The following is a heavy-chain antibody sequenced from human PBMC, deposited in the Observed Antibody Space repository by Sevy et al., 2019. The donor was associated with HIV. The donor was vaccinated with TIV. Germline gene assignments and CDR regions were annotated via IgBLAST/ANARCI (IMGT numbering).Heavy chain of an antibody. CDR2: ISGLSNYI. Sequence: GGSQRLSCAASGFTFSSYSMHWVRQAPGKGLEWVSSISGLSNYIYYADSMKGRFSISRDNAKNSLYLQMISLRAEDTAVFYCARAVPATDAFDIWGQGTLVTVSS. CDR3: ARAVPATDAFDI. V-gene: IGHV3-21*01. J-gene: IGHJ3*02. CDR1: GFTFSSYS. D-gene: IGHD6-19*01.